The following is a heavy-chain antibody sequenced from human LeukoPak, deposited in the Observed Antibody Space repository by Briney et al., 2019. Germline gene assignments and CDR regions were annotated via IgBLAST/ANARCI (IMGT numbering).Heavy chain of an antibody. J-gene: IGHJ4*02. D-gene: IGHD2/OR15-2a*01. V-gene: IGHV4-59*08. CDR1: GGSISSYY. Sequence: SETLSLTCTVSGGSISSYYWSWIRQPPGKGLEWIAYISDIGSINYNPSLKSRVTISLDTSKNQFSLKLSSVTAAGTAVYYCAGHHPRNTVDFWGQGTLVTASS. CDR3: AGHHPRNTVDF. CDR2: ISDIGSI.